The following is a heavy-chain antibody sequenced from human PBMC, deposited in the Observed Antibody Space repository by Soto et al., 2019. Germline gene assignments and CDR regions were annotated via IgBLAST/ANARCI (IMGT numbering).Heavy chain of an antibody. Sequence: QLQLQESGPGLVKPSETLSLTCTVSGGSIRSTNYYWGWIRQPPGKDLEWIGSIYYSGRTYYNTSLKTRVTIAVDTSKTQFSLKLSSVTAADTAVYCCARHDYGDYPRVFDYWGQGTLVTVSS. CDR2: IYYSGRT. J-gene: IGHJ4*02. D-gene: IGHD4-17*01. V-gene: IGHV4-39*01. CDR1: GGSIRSTNYY. CDR3: ARHDYGDYPRVFDY.